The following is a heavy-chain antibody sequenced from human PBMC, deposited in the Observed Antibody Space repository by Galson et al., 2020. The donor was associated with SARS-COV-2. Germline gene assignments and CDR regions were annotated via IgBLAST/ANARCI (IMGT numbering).Heavy chain of an antibody. Sequence: QLGESLKISCAASGFTFSSYGIHWVRQAPGKGLEWVAVIWYDGSNKYYADSVKGRFTISRDNSKNTLYLQMNSLRAEDTAVYYCARDWSYYYDSSGYQVDYWGQGTLVTVSS. CDR2: IWYDGSNK. J-gene: IGHJ4*02. CDR3: ARDWSYYYDSSGYQVDY. CDR1: GFTFSSYG. D-gene: IGHD3-22*01. V-gene: IGHV3-33*01.